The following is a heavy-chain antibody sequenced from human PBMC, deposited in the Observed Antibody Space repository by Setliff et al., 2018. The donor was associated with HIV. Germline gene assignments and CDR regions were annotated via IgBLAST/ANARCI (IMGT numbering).Heavy chain of an antibody. CDR3: ARDAWVEFLEWTFYGMDV. V-gene: IGHV1-18*01. Sequence: ASVKVSCKASGYTFSSYGISWVRQAPGQGLEWMGWISAYNGDSNYAQKVQGRITLTTDTSSSTIYMELRSLRSDDTAVYYCARDAWVEFLEWTFYGMDVWGQGTTVTV. D-gene: IGHD3-3*02. J-gene: IGHJ6*02. CDR2: ISAYNGDS. CDR1: GYTFSSYG.